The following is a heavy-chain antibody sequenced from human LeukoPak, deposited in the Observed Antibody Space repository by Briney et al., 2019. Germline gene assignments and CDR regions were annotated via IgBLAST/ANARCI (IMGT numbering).Heavy chain of an antibody. V-gene: IGHV4-38-2*02. Sequence: PSETLSLSCTVSGYSISSGYYWGWIRQPPGKGLEWIGSIYHSGRTYYNPSLKSRVTISVDTSKNQFSLKLSSVTTADTAVYYCARGIGSVWYDVGYWGPGTLVTVSS. CDR1: GYSISSGYY. J-gene: IGHJ4*02. D-gene: IGHD6-19*01. CDR2: IYHSGRT. CDR3: ARGIGSVWYDVGY.